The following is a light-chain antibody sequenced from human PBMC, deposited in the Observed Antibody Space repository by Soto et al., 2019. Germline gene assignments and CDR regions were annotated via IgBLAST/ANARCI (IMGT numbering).Light chain of an antibody. Sequence: VLTQSPATLSLSPGERATLSCRASQSIRTCLVWYQQKPRKPPRLVIYDSALSGTAVAHRFGGSRTGTEITLTINSIEPEDDAVYYCQQRNVGRPITFGQGTRLEIK. CDR3: QQRNVGRPIT. CDR1: QSIRTC. V-gene: IGKV3D-11*02. J-gene: IGKJ5*01. CDR2: DSA.